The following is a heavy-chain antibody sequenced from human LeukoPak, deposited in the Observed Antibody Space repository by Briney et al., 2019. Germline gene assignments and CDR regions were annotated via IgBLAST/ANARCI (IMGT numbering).Heavy chain of an antibody. CDR1: GGSISSGDYY. Sequence: SQTLSLTCTVSGGSISSGDYYWSWIRQPPGKGLEWIGYIYYIGSPYYNPSLKSRVTISVDTSKNQFSLKLSSVTAADTAVYYCARERTVAEAFDIWGQGTMVTVSS. V-gene: IGHV4-30-4*01. CDR2: IYYIGSP. J-gene: IGHJ3*02. D-gene: IGHD6-19*01. CDR3: ARERTVAEAFDI.